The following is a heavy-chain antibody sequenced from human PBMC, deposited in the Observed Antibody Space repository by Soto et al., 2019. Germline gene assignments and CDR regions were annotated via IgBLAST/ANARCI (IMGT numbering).Heavy chain of an antibody. CDR1: GDSISGGASF. D-gene: IGHD2-2*01. CDR2: VYYSGSS. J-gene: IGHJ5*02. CDR3: AKLSCTSSTCYFPGWFDP. Sequence: NPSETLSLTCTVSGDSISGGASFWSWIRQPPGKVLEWIANVYYSGSSYYNPSLKSRLTISVDTTKNQFSLQLKSMTAADTAVYYCAKLSCTSSTCYFPGWFDPWGQGTLVTVSS. V-gene: IGHV4-31*03.